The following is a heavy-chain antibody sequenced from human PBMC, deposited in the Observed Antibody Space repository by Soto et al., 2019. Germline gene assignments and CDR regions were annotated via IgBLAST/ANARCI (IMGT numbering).Heavy chain of an antibody. D-gene: IGHD2-21*01. CDR2: ISVYNGNT. J-gene: IGHJ4*02. V-gene: IGHV1-18*01. CDR1: GYTFTKYG. Sequence: QVQLVQSGAEVKKPGTSVKVSCKASGYTFTKYGITWVRQAPGQGLEWMGWISVYNGNTKYGQKFRDRVTMTTDTSTTTAYMELRSLRSDDTAVYYCAKVISRASGRDYFDYWGQGTLVTVSS. CDR3: AKVISRASGRDYFDY.